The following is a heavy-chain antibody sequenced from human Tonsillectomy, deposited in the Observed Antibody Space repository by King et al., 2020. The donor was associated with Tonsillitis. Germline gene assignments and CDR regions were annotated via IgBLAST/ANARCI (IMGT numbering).Heavy chain of an antibody. CDR1: GGSISSSSYY. D-gene: IGHD3-10*01. CDR3: ARDRGGWFGELLTDY. V-gene: IGHV4-39*07. J-gene: IGHJ4*02. CDR2: IYYSGST. Sequence: LQLQESGPGLVKPSETLSLTCTVSGGSISSSSYYWGWIRQPPGKGLEWIGSIYYSGSTYYNPCLKSRVTISVDTSKNQFSLKLSSVTAADTAVYYCARDRGGWFGELLTDYWGQGTLVTVSS.